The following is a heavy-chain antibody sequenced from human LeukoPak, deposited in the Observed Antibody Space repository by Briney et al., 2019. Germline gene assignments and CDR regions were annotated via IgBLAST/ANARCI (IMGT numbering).Heavy chain of an antibody. D-gene: IGHD3-10*01. CDR3: AKDVAHRLLWFGESLVAAFDI. V-gene: IGHV3-23*01. J-gene: IGHJ3*02. CDR2: ISGTSGRT. CDR1: GFTFSSYW. Sequence: PGGSLRLSRSASGFTFSSYWMTWVRQAPGKGLEWVSAISGTSGRTHYADSVKGRFTISRDNSKNTLYLQMNSLRAEDTAVYYCAKDVAHRLLWFGESLVAAFDIWGQGTMVTVSS.